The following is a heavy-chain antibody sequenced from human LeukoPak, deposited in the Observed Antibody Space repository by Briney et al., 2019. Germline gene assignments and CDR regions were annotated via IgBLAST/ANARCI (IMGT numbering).Heavy chain of an antibody. CDR1: GYTFTGYY. CDR2: INPNSGGT. V-gene: IGHV1-2*04. Sequence: ASVKVSCKASGYTFTGYYMHWVRQAPGQGLEWMGWINPNSGGTNYAQKFQGWVTMTRDTSISTAYMELSRLRSDDTAVYYYARGGNVLLWFGELPLDYWGQGTLVTVSS. J-gene: IGHJ4*02. D-gene: IGHD3-10*01. CDR3: ARGGNVLLWFGELPLDY.